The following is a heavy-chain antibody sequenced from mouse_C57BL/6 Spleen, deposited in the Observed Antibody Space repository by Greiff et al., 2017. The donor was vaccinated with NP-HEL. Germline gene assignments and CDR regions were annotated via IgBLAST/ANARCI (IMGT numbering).Heavy chain of an antibody. J-gene: IGHJ3*01. CDR1: GFTFSDYG. Sequence: EVKVVESGGGLVKPGGSLKLSCAASGFTFSDYGMHWVRQAPEKGLEWVAYISSGSSTIYYADTVKGRFTISRDNAKNTLFLQMTSLRSEDTAMYYCARKNYGSSYVLAYWGQGTLVTVSA. CDR3: ARKNYGSSYVLAY. D-gene: IGHD1-1*01. V-gene: IGHV5-17*01. CDR2: ISSGSSTI.